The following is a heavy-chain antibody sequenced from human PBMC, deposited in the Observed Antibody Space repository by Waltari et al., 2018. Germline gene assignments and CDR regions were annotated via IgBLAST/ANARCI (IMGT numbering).Heavy chain of an antibody. CDR2: IYTSGST. CDR1: GGSISSGSYY. V-gene: IGHV4-61*02. CDR3: ARASGWIYFQH. J-gene: IGHJ1*01. D-gene: IGHD3-22*01. Sequence: QVQLQESGPGLVKPSQTLSLTCTVSGGSISSGSYYWSWIRQPAGKGLEWIGRIYTSGSTNYNPSLNSRVTRSVDTSKNQFSLKLSSVTAADTAVYYCARASGWIYFQHWGQGTLVTVSS.